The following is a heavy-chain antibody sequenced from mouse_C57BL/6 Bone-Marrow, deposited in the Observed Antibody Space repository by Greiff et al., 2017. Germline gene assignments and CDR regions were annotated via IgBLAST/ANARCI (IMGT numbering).Heavy chain of an antibody. Sequence: EVQLVESGGGLVKPGGSLKLSCAASGFTFSDYGMHWVRQAPEKGLEWVAYISSGSSTIYYADTVKGRFTISRDNAKNPLFLQMTSLRSEDTAMYYWARRTGTGGAWVAYWGQGTLVTVSA. J-gene: IGHJ3*01. CDR1: GFTFSDYG. CDR2: ISSGSSTI. V-gene: IGHV5-17*01. CDR3: ARRTGTGGAWVAY. D-gene: IGHD4-1*01.